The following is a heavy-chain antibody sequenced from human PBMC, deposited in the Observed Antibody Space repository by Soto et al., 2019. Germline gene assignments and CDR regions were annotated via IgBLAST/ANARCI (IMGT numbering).Heavy chain of an antibody. J-gene: IGHJ3*01. Sequence: QVHLVQSGAEVKKPGSSVKVSCKTSGGTFSTYTVSWVRQAPGQGLEWIGRIIPILDVLTYAQKFQGRVKITAYKSTRTAYLELTILKSEDTAMYYCARGSEGSVTESAFHFCGQGTMVTVSS. D-gene: IGHD2-15*01. CDR1: GGTFSTYT. CDR3: ARGSEGSVTESAFHF. V-gene: IGHV1-69*02. CDR2: IIPILDVL.